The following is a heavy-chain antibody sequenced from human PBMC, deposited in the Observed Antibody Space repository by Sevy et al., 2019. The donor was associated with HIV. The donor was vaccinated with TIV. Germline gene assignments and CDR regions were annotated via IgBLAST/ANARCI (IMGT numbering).Heavy chain of an antibody. CDR2: ISTYNGGT. V-gene: IGHV1-18*04. CDR1: GYTFTRYG. CDR3: ASAPIRERYNYYYYYMDV. D-gene: IGHD1-1*01. J-gene: IGHJ6*03. Sequence: ASVKVSCKASGYTFTRYGITWVRLAPGQGLEWMGWISTYNGGTNYAQKFQGRVTMTTETSTSTAYMELGSLRSDDTALYYCASAPIRERYNYYYYYMDVWGKGTTVTVSS.